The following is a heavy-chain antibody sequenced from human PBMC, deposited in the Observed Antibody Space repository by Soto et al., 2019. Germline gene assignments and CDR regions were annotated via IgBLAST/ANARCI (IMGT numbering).Heavy chain of an antibody. CDR2: ISSSSSTI. J-gene: IGHJ4*02. CDR1: GFTFSSYS. Sequence: GGSLRLSCAASGFTFSSYSMNWVRQAPGKGLEWVSYISSSSSTIYYADSVKGRFTISRDNAKNSLYLQMNSLRDEDTAVYYSARDGPIMIEWLFVDYWGQGTLVTVST. V-gene: IGHV3-48*02. D-gene: IGHD3-22*01. CDR3: ARDGPIMIEWLFVDY.